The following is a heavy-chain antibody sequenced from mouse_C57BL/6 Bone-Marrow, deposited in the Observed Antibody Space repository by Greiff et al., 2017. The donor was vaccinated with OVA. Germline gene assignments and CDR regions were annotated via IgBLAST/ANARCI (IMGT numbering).Heavy chain of an antibody. CDR1: GYAFSSYW. CDR2: IYPGDGDT. J-gene: IGHJ2*01. Sequence: VQVVESGAELVKPGASVKISCKASGYAFSSYWMNWVKQRPGKGLEWIGQIYPGDGDTNYNGKFKGKATLTADKSSSTAYMQLSSLTSEDSAVYFCARRGTTGGYFDYWGQGTTLTVSS. CDR3: ARRGTTGGYFDY. D-gene: IGHD1-1*01. V-gene: IGHV1-80*01.